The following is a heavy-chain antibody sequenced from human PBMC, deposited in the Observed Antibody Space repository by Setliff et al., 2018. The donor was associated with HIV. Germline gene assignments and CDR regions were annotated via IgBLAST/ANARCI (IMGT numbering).Heavy chain of an antibody. D-gene: IGHD3-22*01. J-gene: IGHJ4*02. Sequence: PGGSLRLSCAASGFTFSSYEMNWVRQAPGKGLEWLSYIGSSGNIMYYADSVKGRFTTSRDNAKNSLYLQMNSLRADDTAVYYCARALGGNYYDFSGHPVDYWGQGTLVTVSS. CDR1: GFTFSSYE. CDR3: ARALGGNYYDFSGHPVDY. V-gene: IGHV3-48*03. CDR2: IGSSGNIM.